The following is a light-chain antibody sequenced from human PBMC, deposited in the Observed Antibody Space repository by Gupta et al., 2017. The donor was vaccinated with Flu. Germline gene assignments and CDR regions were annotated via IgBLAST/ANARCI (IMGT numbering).Light chain of an antibody. Sequence: SYELTPPHSVSVSPGQTDRIPGSGDVLPRQNGYWYQQKPGQAPVLVIYKDTERPSGIPERFSGSTSGTTVTLTISGVQAEDEADYYCQSSDNGITWVFGGGTKLTVL. CDR1: VLPRQN. CDR2: KDT. V-gene: IGLV3-25*02. J-gene: IGLJ3*02. CDR3: QSSDNGITWV.